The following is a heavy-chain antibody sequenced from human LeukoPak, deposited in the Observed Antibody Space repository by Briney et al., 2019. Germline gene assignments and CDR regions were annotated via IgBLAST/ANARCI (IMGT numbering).Heavy chain of an antibody. J-gene: IGHJ4*02. V-gene: IGHV4-39*01. CDR2: MHYSGTS. Sequence: SETLSLTCTVSNGSITSVGYYWVWIRQPPRKGLEWIGSMHYSGTSYYSPSLKSRVTISVDTSKNQFSLKLSSVTAADTAVYYCARQTYFDYWGQGTLVTVSS. CDR1: NGSITSVGYY. CDR3: ARQTYFDY.